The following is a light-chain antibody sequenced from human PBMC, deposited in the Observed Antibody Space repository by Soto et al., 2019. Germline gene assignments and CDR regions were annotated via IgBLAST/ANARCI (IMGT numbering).Light chain of an antibody. CDR1: QDIATY. Sequence: DIQMTQSPSSLSASVGNRVTITCQASQDIATYLNWYQQKPGKAPNLLIYDASNLQAGVPSRFSGSGSGTDFTLTISSLQPEDVAAYYCQKYNSAPLTFGGGTKVEIK. V-gene: IGKV1-27*01. CDR3: QKYNSAPLT. J-gene: IGKJ4*01. CDR2: DAS.